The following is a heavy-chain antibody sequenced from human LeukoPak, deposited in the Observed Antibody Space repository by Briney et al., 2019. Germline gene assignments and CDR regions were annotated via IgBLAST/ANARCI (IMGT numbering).Heavy chain of an antibody. CDR1: GFTFSSYV. V-gene: IGHV3-23*01. D-gene: IGHD1-26*01. Sequence: GGSLRLSCAASGFTFSSYVMSWVRQAPGKGLEWVSDISGSGITTYYADSVKGRFTISRDNSKNTLYLQMNSLRGEDTALYYCARDVGSGTYYRGYFDYWGQGTLVTVST. CDR2: ISGSGITT. J-gene: IGHJ4*02. CDR3: ARDVGSGTYYRGYFDY.